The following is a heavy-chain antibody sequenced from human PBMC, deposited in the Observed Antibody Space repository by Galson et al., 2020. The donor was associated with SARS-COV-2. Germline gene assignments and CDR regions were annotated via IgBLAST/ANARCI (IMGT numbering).Heavy chain of an antibody. Sequence: SVKVSCKASGGTFSSYAISWVRQAPGQGLEWRGGIIPIFGTANYAQKFQGRVTITADESTSTAYMELSSLRSEDTAVYYCARESSATAHGSGSVRAWDYWGQGTLVTVSS. V-gene: IGHV1-69*13. CDR2: IIPIFGTA. J-gene: IGHJ4*02. CDR3: ARESSATAHGSGSVRAWDY. D-gene: IGHD3-10*01. CDR1: GGTFSSYA.